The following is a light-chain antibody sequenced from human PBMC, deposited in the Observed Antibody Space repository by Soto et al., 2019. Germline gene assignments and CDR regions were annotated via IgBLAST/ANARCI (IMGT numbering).Light chain of an antibody. CDR2: AAS. CDR1: QSVSSSY. V-gene: IGKV3-20*01. CDR3: QQSYSTPVT. Sequence: EIVLTQSPGTLSLSPGERATLSCRASQSVSSSYLAWYQQKPGQAPRLLIYAASSRATGIPDRFSGSGSGTDFTLTINRLEPEDFATYYCQQSYSTPVTFGQGTKLEIK. J-gene: IGKJ2*01.